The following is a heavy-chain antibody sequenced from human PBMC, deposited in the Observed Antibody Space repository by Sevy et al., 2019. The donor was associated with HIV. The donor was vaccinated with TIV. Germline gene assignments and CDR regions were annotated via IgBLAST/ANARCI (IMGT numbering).Heavy chain of an antibody. CDR1: GFTFGTFG. V-gene: IGHV3-33*01. D-gene: IGHD6-19*01. CDR2: IWYDGSNK. CDR3: ARGSLYSSGWSESLDY. J-gene: IGHJ4*02. Sequence: GGSLRLSCVASGFTFGTFGMDWVRQAPGKGLEWVAVIWYDGSNKYYGDSVKGRFNISRDNSKNTLNLQMNSLRAEDTAVYYCARGSLYSSGWSESLDYWGQGTLVTVSS.